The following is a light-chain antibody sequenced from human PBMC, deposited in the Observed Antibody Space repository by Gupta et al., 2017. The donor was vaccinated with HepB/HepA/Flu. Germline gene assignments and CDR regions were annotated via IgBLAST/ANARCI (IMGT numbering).Light chain of an antibody. J-gene: IGLJ2*01. V-gene: IGLV3-19*01. CDR3: NSRDSRGFQL. Sequence: SSELTQDPVVSVALGQTVRITCQGDSLRSYYPSWFQQKPGQAPVLVFYGYKNRPSGIPDRFSGSSSGNTAALTITGAQADDEGYYYCNSRDSRGFQLFGGGTKVTVL. CDR2: GYK. CDR1: SLRSYY.